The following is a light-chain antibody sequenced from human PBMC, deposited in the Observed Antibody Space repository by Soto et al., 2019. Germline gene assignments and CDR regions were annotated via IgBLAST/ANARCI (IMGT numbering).Light chain of an antibody. CDR2: ANN. CDR1: SSNIGAGFD. J-gene: IGLJ1*01. CDR3: QSYDSSLSGYV. V-gene: IGLV1-40*01. Sequence: QSALTQPPSVSRAPGQRITISCTGSSSNIGAGFDVHWYQQLPGTAPKLLIYANNNRPSGVPDRFSGSKSGTSASLAITGLQAEDEADYYCQSYDSSLSGYVFGTGTKLTVL.